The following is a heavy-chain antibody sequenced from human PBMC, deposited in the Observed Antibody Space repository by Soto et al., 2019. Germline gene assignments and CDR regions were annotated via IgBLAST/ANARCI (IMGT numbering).Heavy chain of an antibody. V-gene: IGHV3-9*01. D-gene: IGHD5-12*01. J-gene: IGHJ4*02. CDR2: ISWNSGSI. CDR3: AKDIEWLRFGAFDY. CDR1: GFTFDDYA. Sequence: EVQLVESGGGLVQPGRSLRLSRAASGFTFDDYAMHWVRQAPGKGLEWVSGISWNSGSIGYADSVKGRFTISRDNAKNSLYLQMNSLRAEDTALYYCAKDIEWLRFGAFDYWGQGTLVTVSS.